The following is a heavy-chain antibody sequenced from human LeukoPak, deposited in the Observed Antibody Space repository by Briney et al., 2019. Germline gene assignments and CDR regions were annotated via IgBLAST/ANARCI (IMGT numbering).Heavy chain of an antibody. CDR1: GGSISSGDYY. CDR2: MYYSGGT. J-gene: IGHJ4*02. CDR3: ARTDALIYSRSGSSYYFDY. V-gene: IGHV4-30-4*01. Sequence: SETLSLTCTVSGGSISSGDYYWSWIRQPPGKGLEWIAYMYYSGGTYYNPSLKSRVTMSADTSKNQLSLKLSSVTAADTAVYYCARTDALIYSRSGSSYYFDYWGQGTLVTVSS. D-gene: IGHD3-10*01.